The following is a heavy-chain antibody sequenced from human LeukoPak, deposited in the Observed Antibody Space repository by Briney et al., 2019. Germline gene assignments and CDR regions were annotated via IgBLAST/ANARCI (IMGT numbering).Heavy chain of an antibody. J-gene: IGHJ4*02. CDR2: IYSTGST. D-gene: IGHD6-13*01. V-gene: IGHV4-4*07. CDR3: ARQIASAGTAGFDF. Sequence: SETLSLTCTVSGGSISSYYWSWIRQPAGKGLEWIGRIYSTGSTNYNPSLKSRVTMSVDTSKNQFSLGLRSVTAADTAVYYCARQIASAGTAGFDFWGQGALVTVSS. CDR1: GGSISSYY.